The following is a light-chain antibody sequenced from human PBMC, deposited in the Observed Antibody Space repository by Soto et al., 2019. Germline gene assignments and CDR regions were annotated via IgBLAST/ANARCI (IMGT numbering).Light chain of an antibody. Sequence: EIVMTQSPATLSVSPGERATLSCRASQRVSRNLAWYQQKPGQAPRLLIYGASTRATGIPARFSGSGSETEFTLTISGLQSEDFAVHYCQQYNNWPPYTFGQGTKLEIK. V-gene: IGKV3-15*01. CDR3: QQYNNWPPYT. J-gene: IGKJ2*01. CDR2: GAS. CDR1: QRVSRN.